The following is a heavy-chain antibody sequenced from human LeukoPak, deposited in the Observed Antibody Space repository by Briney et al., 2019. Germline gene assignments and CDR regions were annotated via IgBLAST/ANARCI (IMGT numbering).Heavy chain of an antibody. CDR1: GGTFNSYA. CDR3: ARSLWSGYYHYYYYYMDV. CDR2: IIPIFGTA. J-gene: IGHJ6*03. Sequence: SVKVSCKASGGTFNSYAISWVRQAPGQGLEWMGGIIPIFGTANYAQKFQGRVTITADESTSTAYMELSSLRSEDTAVYYCARSLWSGYYHYYYYYMDVWGKGTTVTVSS. V-gene: IGHV1-69*13. D-gene: IGHD3-3*01.